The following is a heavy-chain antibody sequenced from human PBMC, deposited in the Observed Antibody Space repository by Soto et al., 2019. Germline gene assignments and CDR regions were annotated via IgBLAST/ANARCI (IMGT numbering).Heavy chain of an antibody. Sequence: QVQLVQSGAEVKKPGASVKVSCKASGYTFTSYYMHWVRQAPGQGLEWMGIINPSGCSTSYAQKFQGRVTMTRDTSTSTVDMELSSLRSEDTAVYYCARDLGGGMDVWGQGTTVTVSS. V-gene: IGHV1-46*01. CDR1: GYTFTSYY. CDR3: ARDLGGGMDV. CDR2: INPSGCST. D-gene: IGHD3-16*01. J-gene: IGHJ6*02.